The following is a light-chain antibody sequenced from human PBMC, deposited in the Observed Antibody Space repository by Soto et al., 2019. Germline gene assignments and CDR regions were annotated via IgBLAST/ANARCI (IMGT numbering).Light chain of an antibody. CDR1: QTINRW. J-gene: IGKJ1*01. CDR2: KAS. CDR3: QHWS. V-gene: IGKV1-5*03. Sequence: DIQMTQSPSTLSASVGYRVTITCRASQTINRWLAWYQQKPGEVPKLLIYKASVLESGVPSRFSGSGSGTEFTLTISRLQPEDVATYYCQHWSFGQGTKVDIK.